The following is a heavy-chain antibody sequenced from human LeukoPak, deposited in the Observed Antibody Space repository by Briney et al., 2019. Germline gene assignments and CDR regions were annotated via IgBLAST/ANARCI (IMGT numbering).Heavy chain of an antibody. CDR2: VNGDGTST. D-gene: IGHD2-2*01. V-gene: IGHV3-74*01. Sequence: GGSLRLSCATSGFTFSSYLMHWVRQVPGKGLVWVSRVNGDGTSTSYADSVQGRFTISRDNAKNTLYLYMNSLRGDDTAIYFCVRSCSSGSCYGYKDYWGQGTLVTVSS. CDR3: VRSCSSGSCYGYKDY. J-gene: IGHJ4*02. CDR1: GFTFSSYL.